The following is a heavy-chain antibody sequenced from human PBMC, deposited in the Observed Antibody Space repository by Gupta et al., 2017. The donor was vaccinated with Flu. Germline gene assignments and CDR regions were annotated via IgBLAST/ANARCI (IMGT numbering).Heavy chain of an antibody. J-gene: IGHJ6*02. V-gene: IGHV3-9*01. D-gene: IGHD7-27*01. CDR2: ISWNSGSI. CDR3: AKGYETGDGGMDV. Sequence: EVQLVESGGGLVQPGRSLRLSCAASGFTFDDYAMHWVRQAPGKGLEWVSGISWNSGSIGYADSVKGRFTISRDNAKNSLYLQMNSLRAEDTALYYCAKGYETGDGGMDVWGQGTTVTVSS. CDR1: GFTFDDYA.